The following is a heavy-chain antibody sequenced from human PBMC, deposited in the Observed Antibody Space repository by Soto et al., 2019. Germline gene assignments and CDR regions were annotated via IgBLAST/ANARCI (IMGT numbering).Heavy chain of an antibody. Sequence: QVQLVQSGAEVKKPGSSVKVSCKASGGTFSSYAISWVRQAPGQGLEWMGGIIPIFGTANYAQKFQGRVTITADKSTSTAYMELSSLRSEDTAVYYCATTDSTTSYYYYYGMDVWGQGTTVTVSS. CDR1: GGTFSSYA. CDR2: IIPIFGTA. D-gene: IGHD1-1*01. CDR3: ATTDSTTSYYYYYGMDV. V-gene: IGHV1-69*06. J-gene: IGHJ6*02.